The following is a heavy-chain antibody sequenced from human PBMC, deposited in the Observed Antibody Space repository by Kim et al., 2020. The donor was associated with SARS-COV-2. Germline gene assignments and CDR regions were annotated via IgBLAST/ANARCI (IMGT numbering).Heavy chain of an antibody. CDR1: GFTFSDYY. Sequence: GGSLRLSCAASGFTFSDYYMSWIRQAPGKGLEWVSYISSSGSTIYYADSVKGRFTISRDNAKNSLYLQMNSLRAEDTAVYYCARVKGGYYGSGSYYTDYYYYYGMDVWGQGTTVTVSS. V-gene: IGHV3-11*01. CDR3: ARVKGGYYGSGSYYTDYYYYYGMDV. D-gene: IGHD3-10*01. CDR2: ISSSGSTI. J-gene: IGHJ6*02.